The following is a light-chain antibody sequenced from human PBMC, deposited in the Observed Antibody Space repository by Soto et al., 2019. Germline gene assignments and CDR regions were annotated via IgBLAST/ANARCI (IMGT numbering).Light chain of an antibody. Sequence: QSALSQPASVSGSPGQSITISCSGTGGDIGGYNYVSWYQQHPGKAPKLIIFDVTDRPSGVSDRFSGSKSGNTASLTISGLRPGDEADYYCSSFTGSFTHVFGTGTKVTVL. V-gene: IGLV2-14*03. CDR2: DVT. J-gene: IGLJ1*01. CDR1: GGDIGGYNY. CDR3: SSFTGSFTHV.